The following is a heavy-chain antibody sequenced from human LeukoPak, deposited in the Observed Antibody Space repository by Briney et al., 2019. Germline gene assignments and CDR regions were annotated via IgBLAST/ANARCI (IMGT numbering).Heavy chain of an antibody. CDR3: APRATVTNLFDY. CDR1: GLTFSSYA. D-gene: IGHD4-11*01. V-gene: IGHV3-23*01. Sequence: PGGSLRLSCAASGLTFSSYAMSWVRQAPGKGLEWVSAISGSGGSTYYADSVKGRFTISRDNYKNTLYLQMNSLRAEDTAVYYCAPRATVTNLFDYWGQGTLVTVSS. J-gene: IGHJ4*02. CDR2: ISGSGGST.